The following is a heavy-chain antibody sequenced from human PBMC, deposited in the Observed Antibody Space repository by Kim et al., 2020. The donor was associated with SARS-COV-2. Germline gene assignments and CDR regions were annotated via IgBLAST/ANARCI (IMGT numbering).Heavy chain of an antibody. Sequence: SVKVSCKASGGTFSSYAISWVRQAPGQGLEWMGRIIPILGIANYAQKFQGRDTITADKSTSTAYMELSSLRSEDTAVYYCARDCSGGSCYSLDAFEIWGQETKFTDSS. CDR1: GGTFSSYA. CDR2: IIPILGIA. V-gene: IGHV1-69*04. CDR3: ARDCSGGSCYSLDAFEI. D-gene: IGHD2-15*01. J-gene: IGHJ3*02.